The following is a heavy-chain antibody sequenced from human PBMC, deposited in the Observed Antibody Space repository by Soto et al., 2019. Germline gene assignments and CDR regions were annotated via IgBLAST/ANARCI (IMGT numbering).Heavy chain of an antibody. D-gene: IGHD3-10*01. CDR3: AKGAELLWFGELPEYYYYGMDV. V-gene: IGHV3-23*01. CDR1: GFTFSSYA. Sequence: PGGSLRLSCAASGFTFSSYAMSWVRQAPGKGLEWVSAISGSGGSTYYADSVKGRFTISRDNSKNTLYLQMNSLRAEDTAVYYCAKGAELLWFGELPEYYYYGMDVWGQGTTVTVSS. CDR2: ISGSGGST. J-gene: IGHJ6*02.